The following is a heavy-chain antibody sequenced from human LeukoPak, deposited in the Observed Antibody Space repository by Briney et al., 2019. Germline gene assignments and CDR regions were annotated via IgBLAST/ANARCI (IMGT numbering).Heavy chain of an antibody. J-gene: IGHJ3*02. V-gene: IGHV3-48*04. D-gene: IGHD3-22*01. CDR2: ISSSSSTI. CDR1: GFTFSFSN. CDR3: ARDLWVDSSGIDAFDI. Sequence: QPGGSLRLSCAASGFTFSFSNMNWVRQAPGKGLEWVSYISSSSSTIYYADSVKGRFTISRDNANNSLYLQMNSLRAEDTAVYYCARDLWVDSSGIDAFDIWGQGTLVTVSS.